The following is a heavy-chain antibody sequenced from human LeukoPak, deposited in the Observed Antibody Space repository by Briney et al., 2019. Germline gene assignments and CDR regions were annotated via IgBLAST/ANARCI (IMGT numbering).Heavy chain of an antibody. J-gene: IGHJ4*02. D-gene: IGHD4-23*01. V-gene: IGHV4-4*02. CDR1: GGSISSSNW. CDR2: IYHSGST. Sequence: SETPSLTCAVPGGSISSSNWWGWVRQPPGKGLEWIGEIYHSGSTNYNPSLKSRVTISVDKSKNQFSLKLSSVTAADTAVYYCAADYGGNSGSFDYWGQGTLVTVSS. CDR3: AADYGGNSGSFDY.